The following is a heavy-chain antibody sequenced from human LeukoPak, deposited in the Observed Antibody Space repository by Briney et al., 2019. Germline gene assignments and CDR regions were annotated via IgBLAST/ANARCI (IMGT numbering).Heavy chain of an antibody. V-gene: IGHV4-30-2*01. CDR2: IYHSGST. CDR3: ARGWWLRYSYYFDY. J-gene: IGHJ4*02. CDR1: GGSISSGGYS. Sequence: PSETLSLTCAVSGGSISSGGYSWSWIRQPPGKGLEWIGYIYHSGSTYYNPSLKSRVTISVDRSKNQFSLKLSSVTAADTAVYYCARGWWLRYSYYFDYWGQGTLVTVSS. D-gene: IGHD5-12*01.